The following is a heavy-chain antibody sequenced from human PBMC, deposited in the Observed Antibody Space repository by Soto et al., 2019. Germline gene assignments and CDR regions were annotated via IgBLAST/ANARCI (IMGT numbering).Heavy chain of an antibody. Sequence: SETLSLTCTVSSGSISTYYWRWIRQPPGKGLEWIGYIYYTGSTNYNPSLKTRVAISMDTSKNQFSLNLSSVTAADTAVYYCARTNYYNNYHRDLKDVSAQRTTVTVSA. J-gene: IGHJ6*01. CDR3: ARTNYYNNYHRDLKDV. CDR1: SGSISTYY. CDR2: IYYTGST. V-gene: IGHV4-59*12. D-gene: IGHD4-4*01.